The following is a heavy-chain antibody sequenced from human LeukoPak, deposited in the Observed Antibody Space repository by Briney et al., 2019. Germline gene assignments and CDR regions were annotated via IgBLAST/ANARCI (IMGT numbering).Heavy chain of an antibody. Sequence: PGGSLTLSCAASGFTVITKDMTWVRQAPAKGLNGVSVLYSDGNTKYADSVQGRFTISRDNSKNTLYLEMNSLSPDDPAVYYCARGVEPPAANTLAYWGQGTLVTVSS. D-gene: IGHD2-2*01. V-gene: IGHV3-53*01. CDR1: GFTVITKD. CDR3: ARGVEPPAANTLAY. J-gene: IGHJ4*02. CDR2: LYSDGNT.